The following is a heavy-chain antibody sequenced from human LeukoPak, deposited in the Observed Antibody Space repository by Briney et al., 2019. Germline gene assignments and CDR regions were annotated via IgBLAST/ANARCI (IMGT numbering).Heavy chain of an antibody. CDR3: ARKGLPDY. V-gene: IGHV3-7*01. CDR1: GFTFNTYW. CDR2: INQDGSVR. J-gene: IGHJ4*02. Sequence: PGGSLRLSCAASGFTFNTYWMIWVRQAPGKGLDWEANINQDGSVRYYVASVKGRFTISRDNAKNLVHLQMNSLRAEDTAVYYCARKGLPDYWGQGTMVTVSS. D-gene: IGHD2-21*02.